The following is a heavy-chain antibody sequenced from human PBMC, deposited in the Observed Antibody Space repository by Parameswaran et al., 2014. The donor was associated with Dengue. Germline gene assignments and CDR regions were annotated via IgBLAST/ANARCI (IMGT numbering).Heavy chain of an antibody. J-gene: IGHJ4*02. V-gene: IGHV3-49*02. CDR3: AVEYTALEHEPPDY. Sequence: VRQMPGKGLEWVGFIRMKIYGGTTEYAASVKGRFTISRDDSKGTAYLQMNSLKTEDTAVYFCAVEYTALEHEPPDYWGQGTLVTVSS. CDR2: IRMKIYGGTT. D-gene: IGHD5-18*01.